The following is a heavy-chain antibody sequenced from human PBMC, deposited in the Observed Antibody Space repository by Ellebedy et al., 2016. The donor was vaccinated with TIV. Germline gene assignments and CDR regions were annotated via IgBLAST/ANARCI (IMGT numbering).Heavy chain of an antibody. V-gene: IGHV6-1*01. CDR1: GDSVSSNSAA. J-gene: IGHJ4*02. Sequence: SETLSLXXAISGDSVSSNSAAWNWIRKSPSRGLEWLGRTYFRSKWYHDYAVSVKGRLSISPDTSKNQFSLQLNSLTPEDTAVYYCAREGPGYDYWGQGTLVTVSS. D-gene: IGHD3-9*01. CDR3: AREGPGYDY. CDR2: TYFRSKWYH.